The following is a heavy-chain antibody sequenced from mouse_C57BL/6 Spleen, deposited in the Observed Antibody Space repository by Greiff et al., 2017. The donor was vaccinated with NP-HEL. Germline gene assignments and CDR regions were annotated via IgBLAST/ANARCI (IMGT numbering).Heavy chain of an antibody. CDR1: GYSITSGYY. CDR2: ISYDGSN. D-gene: IGHD1-1*01. V-gene: IGHV3-6*01. J-gene: IGHJ4*01. CDR3: AREGALLLYAMDY. Sequence: EVQLVESGPGLVKPSQSLSLTCSVTGYSITSGYYWNWIRQFPGNKLEWMGYISYDGSNNYNPSLKNRISITRDTSKNQFFLKLNSVTTEDTATYYCAREGALLLYAMDYWGQGTSVTVSS.